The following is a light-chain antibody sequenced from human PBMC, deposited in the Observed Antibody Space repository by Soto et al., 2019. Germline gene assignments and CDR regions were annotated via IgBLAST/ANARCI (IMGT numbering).Light chain of an antibody. CDR2: DVS. J-gene: IGLJ1*01. CDR1: SSDVGGYSY. CDR3: CSYAGAFTYV. Sequence: PGHSVTISCTGTSSDVGGYSYVSWYQQHPGKAPKLMISDVSKRPSGVPDRFSGSKFGNTASLTISGLQAEDEADYYCCSYAGAFTYVFGSGTKVTVL. V-gene: IGLV2-11*03.